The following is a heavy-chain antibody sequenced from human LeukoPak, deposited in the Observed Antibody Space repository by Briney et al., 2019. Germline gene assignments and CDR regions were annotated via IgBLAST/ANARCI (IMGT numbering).Heavy chain of an antibody. CDR3: ARGGFKLWAYLRLDY. J-gene: IGHJ4*02. CDR2: INHSGST. CDR1: GGSFSGYY. V-gene: IGHV4-34*01. Sequence: SETLSLTCAVYGGSFSGYYWSWIRQPPGKGLEWIGEINHSGSTNYNPSLKSRVTISVDTSKNQFSLKLSSVTAADTAVYYCARGGFKLWAYLRLDYWGQGTLVTVSS. D-gene: IGHD5-18*01.